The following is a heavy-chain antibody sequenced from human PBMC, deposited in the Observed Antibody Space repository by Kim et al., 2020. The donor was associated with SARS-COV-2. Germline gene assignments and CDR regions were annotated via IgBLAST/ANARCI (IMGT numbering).Heavy chain of an antibody. CDR3: ARQFDFDWLLDY. D-gene: IGHD3-9*01. Sequence: NYNPSLKSRVTISVDTSKNQFSLKLSSVTAADTAVYYCARQFDFDWLLDYWGQGTLVTVSS. V-gene: IGHV4-59*08. J-gene: IGHJ4*02.